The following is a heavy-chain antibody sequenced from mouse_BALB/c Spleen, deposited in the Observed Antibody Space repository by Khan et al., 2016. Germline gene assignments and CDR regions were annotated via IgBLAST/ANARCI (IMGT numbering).Heavy chain of an antibody. Sequence: QVQLQQSGAELARPGASVKLSCKASGYTFTSYWMQWVKQRPGQGLEWIGAIYPGDGDTRYTQKFKGKATLTADKSSSTAYMQLSSLASEDSAVYYCARGGYYSLYYAMDYWGQGTSVTVSS. V-gene: IGHV1-87*01. CDR3: ARGGYYSLYYAMDY. CDR2: IYPGDGDT. D-gene: IGHD1-1*01. CDR1: GYTFTSYW. J-gene: IGHJ4*01.